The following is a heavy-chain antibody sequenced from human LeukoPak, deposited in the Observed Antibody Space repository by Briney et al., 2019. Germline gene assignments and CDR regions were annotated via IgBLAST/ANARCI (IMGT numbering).Heavy chain of an antibody. CDR3: ARDSFSIPNDY. D-gene: IGHD3-3*02. CDR1: GGSFSGYY. Sequence: PSETLSLTCAVYGGSFSGYYWSWIRQPPGKGLEWIGEINHSGSTNYNPSLKSRVTISVDTSKNQFSLKLSSVTAADTAVYYCARDSFSIPNDYWGQGTLVTVSS. CDR2: INHSGST. J-gene: IGHJ4*02. V-gene: IGHV4-34*01.